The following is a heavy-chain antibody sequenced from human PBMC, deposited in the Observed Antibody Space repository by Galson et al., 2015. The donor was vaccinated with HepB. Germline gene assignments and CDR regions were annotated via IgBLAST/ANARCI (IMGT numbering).Heavy chain of an antibody. Sequence: SVKVSCKASGYTFTSYGISWVRQAPGQGLEWMGWISPYNGNTNYAQKLQGRVTVTTDTSTSTAYMELRSLRSDDTAVYYCVRVSFSSSGFAFDYWGQGTLVTVSP. J-gene: IGHJ4*02. CDR2: ISPYNGNT. V-gene: IGHV1-18*01. CDR1: GYTFTSYG. D-gene: IGHD6-6*01. CDR3: VRVSFSSSGFAFDY.